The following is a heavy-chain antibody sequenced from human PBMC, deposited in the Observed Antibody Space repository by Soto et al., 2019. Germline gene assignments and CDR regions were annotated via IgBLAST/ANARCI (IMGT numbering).Heavy chain of an antibody. CDR3: AKDQNSVTKPRDYGMDV. CDR2: ISGSGGST. CDR1: GFTFSSYA. D-gene: IGHD4-17*01. Sequence: GGSLRLSCAASGFTFSSYAMSWVRQAPGKGLEWVSAISGSGGSTYYADSVKGRFTISRDNSKNTLYLQMNSLRAEDTAVYYCAKDQNSVTKPRDYGMDVWGQGTTVTVSS. J-gene: IGHJ6*02. V-gene: IGHV3-23*01.